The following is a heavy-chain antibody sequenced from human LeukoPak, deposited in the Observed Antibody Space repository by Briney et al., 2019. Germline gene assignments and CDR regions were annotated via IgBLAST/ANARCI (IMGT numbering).Heavy chain of an antibody. Sequence: ASVKVSCKASGFTFTSYDINWVRQASGQGLEWMGWMNPNNGNTGYAQKFQGRVTMTRDTSISTAYMELRGLRSEDTAVYYCVRDGEGAAISVNYWFDPWGQGTLVAVSS. CDR3: VRDGEGAAISVNYWFDP. J-gene: IGHJ5*02. CDR1: GFTFTSYD. V-gene: IGHV1-8*01. CDR2: MNPNNGNT. D-gene: IGHD2-2*02.